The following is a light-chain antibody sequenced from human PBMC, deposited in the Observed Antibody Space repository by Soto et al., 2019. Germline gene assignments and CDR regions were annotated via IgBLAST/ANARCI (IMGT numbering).Light chain of an antibody. V-gene: IGLV2-14*01. CDR1: SSDVGGYNF. J-gene: IGLJ2*01. Sequence: QYALTQPASVSGSPGQSITISCTGTSSDVGGYNFVSWYQQPPGKAPKLMIYEVTDRSSGVSNRFSGSKSGSTAALTSSVLQAEDEADYYCSSYASRSTLAVVGGTKLTV. CDR2: EVT. CDR3: SSYASRSTLA.